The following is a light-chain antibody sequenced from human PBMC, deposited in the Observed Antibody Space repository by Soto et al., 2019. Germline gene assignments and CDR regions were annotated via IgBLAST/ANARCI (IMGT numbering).Light chain of an antibody. J-gene: IGLJ1*01. Sequence: QSALTQPPSASGSPGQSVTISCTGTSSDVGGYNYVSWYQQHPGKVPKLMIYEVSKQPSGVPDRFSGSKSGNTASLTVSGLQAEDEADYYCSSYAGRNNFYVFGTGTKLTVL. V-gene: IGLV2-8*01. CDR2: EVS. CDR1: SSDVGGYNY. CDR3: SSYAGRNNFYV.